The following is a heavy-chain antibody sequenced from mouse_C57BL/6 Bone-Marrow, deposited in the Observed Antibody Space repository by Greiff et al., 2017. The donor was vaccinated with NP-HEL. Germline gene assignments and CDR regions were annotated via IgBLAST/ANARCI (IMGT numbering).Heavy chain of an antibody. CDR1: DSEVFPIAY. CDR2: ILPSIGRT. CDR3: ARRDYGSRPYWYFDV. Sequence: VQLQQSGSELRSPGSSVKLSCKDFDSEVFPIAYMSWVRQKPGHGFEWIGGILPSIGRTIYGEKFEDKATLDADTLSKTAYLELNSLTSEDSAIYYCARRDYGSRPYWYFDVWGTGTTVTVSS. D-gene: IGHD1-1*01. V-gene: IGHV15-2*01. J-gene: IGHJ1*03.